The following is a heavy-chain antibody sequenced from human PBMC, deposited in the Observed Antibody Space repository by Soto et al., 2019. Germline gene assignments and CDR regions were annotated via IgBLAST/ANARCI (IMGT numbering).Heavy chain of an antibody. CDR3: ARESEDLTSNFDY. V-gene: IGHV3-21*01. J-gene: IGHJ4*02. CDR1: GFTFTRYS. Sequence: GGSLRLSCAASGFTFTRYSMNWVRQAPGKGLEWVSSISSTTNYIYYADSMKCRFTVSRDNAKNSVYLEMNSMSAEDTALYYCARESEDLTSNFDYWGQGTLVTVSS. CDR2: ISSTTNYI.